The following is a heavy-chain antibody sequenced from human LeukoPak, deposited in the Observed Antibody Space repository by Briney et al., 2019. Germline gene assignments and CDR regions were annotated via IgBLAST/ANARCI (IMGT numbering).Heavy chain of an antibody. CDR2: IHISGIT. J-gene: IGHJ4*02. Sequence: SETLSLTCTVSGASITTYYWSWVRQPAGEGLEWVGRIHISGITTYNPSLETLASISLDNSKNQFSLLLHSLTAADTAVYYCAREVSYCSGATCYTAHFDYWGRGTLVIASS. V-gene: IGHV4-4*07. CDR1: GASITTYY. CDR3: AREVSYCSGATCYTAHFDY. D-gene: IGHD2-15*01.